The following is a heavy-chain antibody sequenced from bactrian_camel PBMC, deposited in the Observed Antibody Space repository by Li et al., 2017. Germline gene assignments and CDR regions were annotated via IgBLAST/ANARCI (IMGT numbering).Heavy chain of an antibody. J-gene: IGHJ4*01. Sequence: VQLVESGGGSVQAGGSLRLSCVSSGDIIGRYCMGWFRQIPDREREGVAGIESDGSTSYADSVKGRFTISRDNAKNTLYLQMNSLKPEDTAVYYCAAEPGRDIALVVGSVGVPDFTYKGQGTQVTVS. CDR2: IESDGST. CDR1: GDIIGRYC. V-gene: IGHV3S53*01. D-gene: IGHD7*01.